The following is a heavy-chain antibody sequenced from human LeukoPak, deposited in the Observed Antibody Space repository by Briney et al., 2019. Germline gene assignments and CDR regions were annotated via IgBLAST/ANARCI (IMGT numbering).Heavy chain of an antibody. J-gene: IGHJ4*02. CDR2: ISSSGSTV. CDR1: GFTFSSYE. V-gene: IGHV3-48*03. D-gene: IGHD6-19*01. CDR3: ARDSGWLTDFDY. Sequence: GGSLRLSCAASGFTFSSYEMNWVRQAPGKGLEWVSYISSSGSTVYYADSVKGRFTISRDNAKNSLYLQMNSLRAEDTAVYYCARDSGWLTDFDYWGQGTLVTVSS.